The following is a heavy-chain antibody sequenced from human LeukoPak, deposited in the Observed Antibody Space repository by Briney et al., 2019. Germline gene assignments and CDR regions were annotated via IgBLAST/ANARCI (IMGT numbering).Heavy chain of an antibody. Sequence: SETLSLTCTVSGGSISDYYWSWVRQPPGKGLEWIAYTHYNGHTDYNPSLESRVTISLDTSRNQFSLMLSSVIAADTAVYYCARGLTAHAGSFGYWGQGTLVTVSS. CDR1: GGSISDYY. J-gene: IGHJ4*02. D-gene: IGHD3-10*01. CDR2: THYNGHT. CDR3: ARGLTAHAGSFGY. V-gene: IGHV4-59*01.